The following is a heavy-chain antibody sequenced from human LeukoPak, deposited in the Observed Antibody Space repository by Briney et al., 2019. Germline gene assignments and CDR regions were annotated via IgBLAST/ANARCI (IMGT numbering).Heavy chain of an antibody. V-gene: IGHV5-51*01. CDR1: GYSFTSYW. Sequence: GESLKISCKGSGYSFTSYWIGWVRQMPGKGLEWMGIIYPGDSDTRYSPPFQGQVTISADKSISTAYLQWSSLKASDTAMYYCARHGGLDTAMATTFDYWGQGTLVTVSS. CDR2: IYPGDSDT. D-gene: IGHD5-18*01. J-gene: IGHJ4*02. CDR3: ARHGGLDTAMATTFDY.